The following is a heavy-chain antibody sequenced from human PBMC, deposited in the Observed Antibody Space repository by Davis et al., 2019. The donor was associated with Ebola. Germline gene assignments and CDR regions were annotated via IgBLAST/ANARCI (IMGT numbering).Heavy chain of an antibody. J-gene: IGHJ6*02. CDR3: ARWGSSYYGIDV. V-gene: IGHV4-34*01. CDR2: INHSGST. D-gene: IGHD3-10*01. CDR1: CGSFSGYY. Sequence: SDTLSLTCAVYCGSFSGYYWSWIRQPPGKGLEWIGEINHSGSTNYNPSLKSPLTISVDTSKNQFSLKLSSVPAADTAVYYCARWGSSYYGIDVWGQGTTVTVSS.